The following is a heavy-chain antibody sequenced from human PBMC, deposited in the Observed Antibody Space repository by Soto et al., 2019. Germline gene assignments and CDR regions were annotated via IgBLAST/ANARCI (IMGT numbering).Heavy chain of an antibody. CDR1: GGSISSGGYS. CDR3: ARAPYYYDSSGYFVPYGMDV. D-gene: IGHD3-22*01. V-gene: IGHV4-30-2*01. Sequence: PSETLSLTCAVSGGSISSGGYSWSWIRQPPGKGLEWIGYIYHSGSTYYNPSLKSRVTISVDRSKNQFSLKLSSVTAADTAVYYCARAPYYYDSSGYFVPYGMDVWGQGTTVTVSS. J-gene: IGHJ6*02. CDR2: IYHSGST.